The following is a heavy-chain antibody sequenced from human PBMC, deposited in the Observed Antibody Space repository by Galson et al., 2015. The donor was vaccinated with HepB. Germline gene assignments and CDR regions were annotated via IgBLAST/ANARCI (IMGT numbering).Heavy chain of an antibody. Sequence: QSGAEVKKPGESLKISCKGSGYSFTSYWIGWVRQMPGKGLEWMGIIYPGDSDTRYSPSFQGQVTISADKSISTAYLQWSSLKASDTAMYYCARMDTAMVTWNDAFEIWGQGTMVTVSS. CDR3: ARMDTAMVTWNDAFEI. D-gene: IGHD5-18*01. J-gene: IGHJ3*02. V-gene: IGHV5-51*03. CDR2: IYPGDSDT. CDR1: GYSFTSYW.